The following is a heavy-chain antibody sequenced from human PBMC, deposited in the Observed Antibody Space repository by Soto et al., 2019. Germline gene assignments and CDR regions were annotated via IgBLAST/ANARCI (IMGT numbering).Heavy chain of an antibody. J-gene: IGHJ4*02. Sequence: HPGGSLRLSCAASGFTFSSYGMHWVRQAPGKGLEWVAVISYDGSNKYYADSVKGRFTISRDNSKNTLYLQMNSLRAEDTAVYYCAKGPQYFRSGSYYWGQGTLVTVSS. V-gene: IGHV3-30*18. CDR1: GFTFSSYG. CDR2: ISYDGSNK. CDR3: AKGPQYFRSGSYY. D-gene: IGHD3-10*01.